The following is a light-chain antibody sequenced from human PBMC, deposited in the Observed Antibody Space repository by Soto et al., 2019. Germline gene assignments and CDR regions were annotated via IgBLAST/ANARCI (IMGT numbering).Light chain of an antibody. CDR1: QSVSTN. Sequence: EIVMTQSPATLSVSPGERATLSCRASQSVSTNLAWYQQKPGQAPRLLIYGASTRATGIPARFSGSGSGTEFTLTISRLQSEDFAVYYCQQYNDWPPGTFGQGTKLEIK. V-gene: IGKV3-15*01. J-gene: IGKJ2*01. CDR3: QQYNDWPPGT. CDR2: GAS.